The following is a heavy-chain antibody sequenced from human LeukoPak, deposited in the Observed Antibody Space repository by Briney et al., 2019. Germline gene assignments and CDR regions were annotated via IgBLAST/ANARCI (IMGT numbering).Heavy chain of an antibody. Sequence: GGSLRLSCAASGFTFSSYSMKWVRQGPGKGLEWVSSISSSSSYIYYADSVKGRFTISRDNAKNSLYLQMNSLRAEDTAVYYCAGDLDPRYCSSTSCYPIDPWGQGTLVTVSS. J-gene: IGHJ5*02. CDR1: GFTFSSYS. V-gene: IGHV3-21*01. CDR3: AGDLDPRYCSSTSCYPIDP. D-gene: IGHD2-2*01. CDR2: ISSSSSYI.